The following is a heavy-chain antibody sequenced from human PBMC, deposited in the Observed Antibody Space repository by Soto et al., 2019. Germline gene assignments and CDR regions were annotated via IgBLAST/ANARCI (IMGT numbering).Heavy chain of an antibody. CDR3: AKTSGSGSYYPIDY. V-gene: IGHV3-23*01. J-gene: IGHJ4*02. CDR2: ISGSGGST. Sequence: GGSLRLSCVASGFTFSSYAMSWVRQAPGKGLEWVSAISGSGGSTYYADSVKGRFTISRDNSKDILYLQMNSLRAEDTALYYCAKTSGSGSYYPIDYWGQRTLVTVSS. CDR1: GFTFSSYA. D-gene: IGHD3-10*01.